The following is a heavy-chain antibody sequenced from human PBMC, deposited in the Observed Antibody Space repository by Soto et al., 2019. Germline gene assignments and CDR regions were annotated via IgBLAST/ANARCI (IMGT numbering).Heavy chain of an antibody. CDR3: AKSYIDGWSKVDC. J-gene: IGHJ4*02. CDR2: ILVGGST. CDR1: GFICSSYD. D-gene: IGHD6-19*01. V-gene: IGHV3-23*01. Sequence: PRGSLRLSCAVSGFICSSYDMSWVRQAPGKGLEWVSTILVGGSTHYEDSVKGRFTISRDTSKNTVYLQMNSLTAGDTAFYYCAKSYIDGWSKVDCWGQGTLVTVSS.